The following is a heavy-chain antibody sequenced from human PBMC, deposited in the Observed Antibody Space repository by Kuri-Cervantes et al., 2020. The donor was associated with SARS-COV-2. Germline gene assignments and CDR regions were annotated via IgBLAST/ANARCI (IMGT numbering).Heavy chain of an antibody. CDR3: ALNYYFNY. Sequence: GESLKISCAASGFTFSSYAMHWVRQAPGRGLEWVSSIGRDGHTFYADSVRGRFTITRDDSKNTLFLQMSSLRIEDTAIYYCALNYYFNYWGQGTLVTVSS. V-gene: IGHV3-23*01. D-gene: IGHD1-1*01. CDR2: IGRDGHT. J-gene: IGHJ4*02. CDR1: GFTFSSYA.